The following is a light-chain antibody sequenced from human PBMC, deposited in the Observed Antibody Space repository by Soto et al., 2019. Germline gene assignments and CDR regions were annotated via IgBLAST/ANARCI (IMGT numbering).Light chain of an antibody. J-gene: IGKJ1*01. CDR2: RAS. Sequence: QSPGTLAVSLGEGATISCRASQSIRTKLAWYQQKPGQAPRLLIYRASTRATGIPSRFSGSGSGTEFTLTISSLESEDFAVYYCQQYSSWPPGTFGQGAQAEIK. CDR1: QSIRTK. CDR3: QQYSSWPPGT. V-gene: IGKV3-15*01.